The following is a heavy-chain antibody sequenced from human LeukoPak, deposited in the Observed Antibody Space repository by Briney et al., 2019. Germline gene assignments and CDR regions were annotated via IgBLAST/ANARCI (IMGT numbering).Heavy chain of an antibody. CDR3: ARVNTPIVVVAAFDY. CDR2: ISSNGVST. CDR1: GFTFSSYA. J-gene: IGHJ4*02. D-gene: IGHD2-15*01. Sequence: GGSLRLSCAASGFTFSSYAMHWVRQAPGKGLEYVSAISSNGVSTYYANSVKGRFTISRDNSKNTLYLQMGSLRAEDMAVYYCARVNTPIVVVAAFDYWGQGTLVTVSS. V-gene: IGHV3-64*01.